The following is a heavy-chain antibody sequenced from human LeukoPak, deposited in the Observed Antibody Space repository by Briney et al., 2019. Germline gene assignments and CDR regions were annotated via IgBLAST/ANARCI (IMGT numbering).Heavy chain of an antibody. D-gene: IGHD2-15*01. CDR2: IITLFATA. CDR1: GGTFSSYG. CDR3: ARGAMDIVVAVAATFFDY. Sequence: AAVKVSCKASGGTFSSYGISWVRQAPGQGLEWMGTIITLFATANYAQKFQGRVTITTDESTSTAYMELSSLRSEDTAVYYCARGAMDIVVAVAATFFDYWGQGTLVTVSS. J-gene: IGHJ4*02. V-gene: IGHV1-69*05.